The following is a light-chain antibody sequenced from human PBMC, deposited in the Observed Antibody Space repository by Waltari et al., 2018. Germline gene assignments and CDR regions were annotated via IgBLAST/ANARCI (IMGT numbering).Light chain of an antibody. V-gene: IGKV3-15*01. Sequence: EIEMTQSPAIMSVSQGERVTLSCRASQKISNNFAWYQQKPGQAPRLLSYGPTTRASGIPGRFRGSGSGTESTLTIDGLQSEDFAVYYCLQYNDWPPLFTFGPGTKVEIK. CDR3: LQYNDWPPLFT. CDR1: QKISNN. J-gene: IGKJ3*01. CDR2: GPT.